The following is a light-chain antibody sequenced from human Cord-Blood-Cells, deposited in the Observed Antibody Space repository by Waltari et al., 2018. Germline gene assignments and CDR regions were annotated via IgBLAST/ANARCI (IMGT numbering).Light chain of an antibody. CDR3: QQRYRTGRT. CDR1: QRISSY. J-gene: IGKJ1*01. CDR2: AAS. Sequence: DIQMTQSPSSMSASVGDRVTITCRASQRISSYVNWYQQKPWKAPKRLIYAASSLQSGLPSRFSVSGTGTDFTLANSRVLPDECATDQCQQRYRTGRTFGQGTKVEIK. V-gene: IGKV1-39*01.